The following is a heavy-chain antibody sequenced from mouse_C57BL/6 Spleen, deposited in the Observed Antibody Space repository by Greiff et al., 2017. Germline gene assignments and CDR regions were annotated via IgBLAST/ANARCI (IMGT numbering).Heavy chain of an antibody. D-gene: IGHD2-3*01. V-gene: IGHV1-50*01. J-gene: IGHJ2*01. CDR1: GYTFTSYW. CDR2: IDPSDSYT. Sequence: QVQLQQPGAELVKPGASVKLSCKASGYTFTSYWMQWVKQRPGQGLEWIGEIDPSDSYTNNNQKFKGKATLTVDTSSSTAYMQLSSLPSEDSAVYYCARGGYSYYWGQGTTLTVSS. CDR3: ARGGYSYY.